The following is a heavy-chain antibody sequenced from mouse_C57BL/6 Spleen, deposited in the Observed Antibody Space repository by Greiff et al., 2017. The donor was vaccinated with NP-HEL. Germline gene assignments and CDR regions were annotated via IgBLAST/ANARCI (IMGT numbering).Heavy chain of an antibody. J-gene: IGHJ1*03. CDR2: INPNYGTT. CDR1: GYSFTDYN. D-gene: IGHD1-1*01. Sequence: EVQLQESGPELVKPGASVKISCKASGYSFTDYNMNWVKQSNGKSLEWIGVINPNYGTTSYNQKFKGKATLTVDQSSSTAYMQLNSLTSEDSAVYYCAREYYGSSYRYFDVWGTGTTVTVSS. V-gene: IGHV1-39*01. CDR3: AREYYGSSYRYFDV.